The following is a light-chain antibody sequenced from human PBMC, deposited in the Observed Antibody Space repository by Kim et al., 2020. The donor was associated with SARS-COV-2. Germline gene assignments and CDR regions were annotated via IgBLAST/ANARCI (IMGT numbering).Light chain of an antibody. Sequence: ESVGDRVTITCRASQGISNYLAWYQQKPGKAPKLLFYAASALQSGVPSRFSGSGSGTDFTLTINSLQPEDVATYYCQKCSGAPWTFGQGTKVDIK. CDR3: QKCSGAPWT. V-gene: IGKV1-27*01. CDR2: AAS. CDR1: QGISNY. J-gene: IGKJ1*01.